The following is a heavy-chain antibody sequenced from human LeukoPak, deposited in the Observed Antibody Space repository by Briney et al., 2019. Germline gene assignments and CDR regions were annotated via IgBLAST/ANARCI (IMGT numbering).Heavy chain of an antibody. D-gene: IGHD6-19*01. CDR1: GGHMRCHY. CDR3: ASTKSGWYYSDY. CDR2: VYYSGTA. J-gene: IGHJ4*02. V-gene: IGHV4-59*08. Sequence: PSETLSLTCTISGGHMRCHYWSWIRQPPGKGLELIGYVYYSGTANYNPSLESRVTILVDTSKNQFSLNLSSVTAADTAVYYCASTKSGWYYSDYWGQGTLVSVSS.